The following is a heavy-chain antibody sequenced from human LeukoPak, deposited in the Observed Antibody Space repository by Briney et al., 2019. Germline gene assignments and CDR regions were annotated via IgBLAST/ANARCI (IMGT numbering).Heavy chain of an antibody. J-gene: IGHJ4*02. Sequence: SSETLSLTCTVSGGSISSYYWSWIRQPPGEGLEWIGYIYYSGSTNYNPSLKSRVTMSVDTSKNQFSLKLASVIAADSAVYYCARGASIAAEQMDYWGQGTLVSVSS. V-gene: IGHV4-59*01. CDR1: GGSISSYY. CDR3: ARGASIAAEQMDY. CDR2: IYYSGST. D-gene: IGHD6-13*01.